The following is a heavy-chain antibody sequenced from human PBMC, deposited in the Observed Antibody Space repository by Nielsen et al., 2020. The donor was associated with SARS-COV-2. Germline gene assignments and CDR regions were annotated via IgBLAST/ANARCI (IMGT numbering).Heavy chain of an antibody. Sequence: GESLKISCAASGFIFSNYAVHWVRQSPGKGLEWVALISYDGRHTHSADAVKGRFTISRDSSKNTLYLQMNRLRADDTAVYYCAKLRGSGWYDYFDSWGQGALVSVSS. CDR1: GFIFSNYA. CDR2: ISYDGRHT. CDR3: AKLRGSGWYDYFDS. D-gene: IGHD6-19*01. J-gene: IGHJ4*02. V-gene: IGHV3-30*04.